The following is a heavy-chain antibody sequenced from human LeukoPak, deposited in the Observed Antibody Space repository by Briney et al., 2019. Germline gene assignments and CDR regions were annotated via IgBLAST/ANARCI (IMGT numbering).Heavy chain of an antibody. CDR3: AREAYSSSAFDY. D-gene: IGHD6-6*01. J-gene: IGHJ4*02. CDR1: GYTFTGYY. V-gene: IGHV1-2*02. CDR2: INSNSGGS. Sequence: ASVKVSCKASGYTFTGYYMHWVRQAPGQGLEWMGWINSNSGGSNYAQKFQGRVTMTRDTSISTAYMELSRLRSDDTAVCYCAREAYSSSAFDYWGQGTLVTVSS.